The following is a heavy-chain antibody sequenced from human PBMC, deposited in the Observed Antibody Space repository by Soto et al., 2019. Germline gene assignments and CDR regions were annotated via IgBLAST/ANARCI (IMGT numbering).Heavy chain of an antibody. CDR2: TYYRSKWYN. Sequence: SQTLSLTCAISGDSVSSNSAAWNWIRQSPSRGLEWLGRTYYRSKWYNDYAVSVKSRITINPDTSKNQFSLQLNSVTPEDTAVYYCARGVAAAGWGRDYYYGMDVSGQGTTVTVSS. J-gene: IGHJ6*02. V-gene: IGHV6-1*01. CDR1: GDSVSSNSAA. CDR3: ARGVAAAGWGRDYYYGMDV. D-gene: IGHD6-13*01.